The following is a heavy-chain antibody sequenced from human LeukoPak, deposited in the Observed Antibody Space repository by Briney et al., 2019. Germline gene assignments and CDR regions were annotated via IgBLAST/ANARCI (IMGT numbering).Heavy chain of an antibody. CDR2: INSDGSST. J-gene: IGHJ4*02. D-gene: IGHD3-22*01. CDR1: GFTFSSYW. CDR3: ARGGYYYDSSVPDFDY. V-gene: IGHV3-74*01. Sequence: GGSLSLSCAASGFTFSSYWMHWVRQAPGKGLVWVSRINSDGSSTSYADSVKGRFTISRDNAKNTLYLQMNSLRAEDTAVYYCARGGYYYDSSVPDFDYWGQGTLVTVSS.